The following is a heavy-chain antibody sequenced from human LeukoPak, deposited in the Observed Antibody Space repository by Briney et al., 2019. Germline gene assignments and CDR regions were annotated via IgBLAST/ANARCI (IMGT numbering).Heavy chain of an antibody. Sequence: GASVKVSCKASGYTFTSYGISWVRQAPGQGLEWMGGIIPIFGTANYAQKFQGRVTITTDESTSTAYMELSSLRSEDTAVYYCARIKYSSSSEYDYWGQGTLVTVSS. V-gene: IGHV1-69*05. D-gene: IGHD6-6*01. CDR1: GYTFTSYG. CDR3: ARIKYSSSSEYDY. J-gene: IGHJ4*02. CDR2: IIPIFGTA.